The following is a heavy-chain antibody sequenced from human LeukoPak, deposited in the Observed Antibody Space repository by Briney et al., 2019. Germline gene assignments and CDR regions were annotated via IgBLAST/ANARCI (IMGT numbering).Heavy chain of an antibody. CDR2: ISSSGTYI. CDR1: KFTFSSYS. V-gene: IGHV3-21*01. J-gene: IGHJ4*02. CDR3: ARRSSISLFDY. D-gene: IGHD6-13*01. Sequence: GGSLRLSCAASKFTFSSYSMNWVRQAPGKGLEWVSSISSSGTYISYAESVKGRFTISRDNAKNSLYLQMNSLRVEDTAIYYCARRSSISLFDYWGQGTLVTVSS.